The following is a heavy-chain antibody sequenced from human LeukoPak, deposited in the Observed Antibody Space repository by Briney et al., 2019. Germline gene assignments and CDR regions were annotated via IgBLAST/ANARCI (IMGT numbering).Heavy chain of an antibody. J-gene: IGHJ4*02. CDR1: GFTFSSYS. D-gene: IGHD4-23*01. Sequence: GGSLRLPCAASGFTFSSYSMNWVRQAPGKGPEWVAVITYDGSNKYYADSVKGRFTISRENSKNRLYLQMNSLRAEDTAVYYCARAEGYGGELDSWGQGTLVTVSS. V-gene: IGHV3-30*13. CDR2: ITYDGSNK. CDR3: ARAEGYGGELDS.